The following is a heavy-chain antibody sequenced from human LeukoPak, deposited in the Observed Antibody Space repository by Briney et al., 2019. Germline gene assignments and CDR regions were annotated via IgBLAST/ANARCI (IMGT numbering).Heavy chain of an antibody. CDR3: AREGVWRQQLVDYYYGMDV. J-gene: IGHJ6*02. D-gene: IGHD6-13*01. CDR1: GFTFSSHL. CDR2: ISSDGTYT. V-gene: IGHV3-74*01. Sequence: GGSLRLSCAASGFTFSSHLMHWVRQAPGKGLVWVSRISSDGTYTNYADSVRGRFTISRDNAKNTLYLQMNSLRAEDTAVYYCAREGVWRQQLVDYYYGMDVWGQGTTVTVSS.